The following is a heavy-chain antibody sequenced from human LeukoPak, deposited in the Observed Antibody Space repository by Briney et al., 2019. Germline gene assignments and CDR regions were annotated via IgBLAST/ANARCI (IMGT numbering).Heavy chain of an antibody. J-gene: IGHJ5*02. CDR3: ADGSGKGWFDP. V-gene: IGHV4-39*01. CDR2: IYYSGST. D-gene: IGHD3-10*01. Sequence: SETLSLTCTVSGGSISSSSYYWGWIRQPPGKGLEWIGSIYYSGSTYYNPSLKSRVTISVDTSKNQFSLKLSSVTAADTAVYYCADGSGKGWFDPWGQGTLVTVSS. CDR1: GGSISSSSYY.